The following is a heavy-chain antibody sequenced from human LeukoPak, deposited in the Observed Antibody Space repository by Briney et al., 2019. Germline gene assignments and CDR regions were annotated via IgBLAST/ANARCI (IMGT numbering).Heavy chain of an antibody. CDR3: AKDKGDTAMGDWFDP. V-gene: IGHV3-23*01. CDR1: GYTFSSYA. Sequence: GGFLRLSCAASGYTFSSYAMSWIRQAPGKWLYLVSAISGSGGSTYYADSVKGRFTISRDNSKNTLYLQMNSLRAEDTAVYYCAKDKGDTAMGDWFDPWGQGTLVTVSS. D-gene: IGHD5-18*01. J-gene: IGHJ5*02. CDR2: ISGSGGST.